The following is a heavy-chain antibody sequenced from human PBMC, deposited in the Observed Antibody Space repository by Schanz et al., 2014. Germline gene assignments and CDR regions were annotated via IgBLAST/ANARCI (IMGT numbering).Heavy chain of an antibody. D-gene: IGHD2-8*02. J-gene: IGHJ4*02. CDR3: AKTLFPGGTQTFGN. CDR2: ISGSGGST. Sequence: EVQLVESGGGVVQPGRSLRLSCAASGFTFSSYAMSWVRQAPGKGLEWVSAISGSGGSTYYADSVKSRFTISRGNSRNTLYLQMNSLRAEDTAVYYCAKTLFPGGTQTFGNWGRGTLVTVSS. CDR1: GFTFSSYA. V-gene: IGHV3-23*04.